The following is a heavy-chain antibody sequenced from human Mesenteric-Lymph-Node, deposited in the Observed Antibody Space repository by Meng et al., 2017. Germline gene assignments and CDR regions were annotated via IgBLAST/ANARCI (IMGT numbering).Heavy chain of an antibody. Sequence: SETLSLTCTVSGGSISSSSYYWGWIRQPPGKGLEWIGSIYHSGSTYYNPSLKSRVTISVDTSKNQFSLKLSSVTAADTAVYYCARAISREQLVFDAFDIWGQGTMVTVSS. CDR3: ARAISREQLVFDAFDI. CDR1: GGSISSSSYY. CDR2: IYHSGST. D-gene: IGHD6-13*01. J-gene: IGHJ3*02. V-gene: IGHV4-39*07.